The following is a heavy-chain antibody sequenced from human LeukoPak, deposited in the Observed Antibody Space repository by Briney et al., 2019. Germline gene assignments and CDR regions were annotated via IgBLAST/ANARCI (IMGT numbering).Heavy chain of an antibody. CDR3: AREAYCTNGVCYNNWFDP. D-gene: IGHD2-8*01. V-gene: IGHV1-2*06. CDR2: INPNSGGT. CDR1: GYTFTGYY. J-gene: IGHJ5*02. Sequence: ATVKVSCKASGYTFTGYYIHWVRQAPGQGLEWMGRINPNSGGTNYAQKFQGRVTMTRDTSISTAYMELSRLRSDDTAVYYCAREAYCTNGVCYNNWFDPWGQGTLVTVSS.